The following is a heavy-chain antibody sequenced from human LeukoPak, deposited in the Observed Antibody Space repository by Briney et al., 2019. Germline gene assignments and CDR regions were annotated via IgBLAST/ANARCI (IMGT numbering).Heavy chain of an antibody. D-gene: IGHD6-19*01. V-gene: IGHV4-59*01. J-gene: IGHJ4*02. CDR1: GGSISRSY. CDR3: ARAEYTRVWYPFDY. Sequence: SETLSLTCTLSGGSISRSYWSWIRQPPGKGLEWIGFIHYSGSTNYNPSLKSRITISVDTSKNQFSLKLSSVTAADTAVYYCARAEYTRVWYPFDYWGQGTLVTVSS. CDR2: IHYSGST.